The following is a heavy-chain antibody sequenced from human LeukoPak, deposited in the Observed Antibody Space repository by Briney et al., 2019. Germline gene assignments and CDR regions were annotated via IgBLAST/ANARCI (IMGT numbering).Heavy chain of an antibody. J-gene: IGHJ5*02. CDR1: GGSISSYY. V-gene: IGHV4-59*01. CDR2: IYYSGST. CDR3: ARCIRDYYGSGSHLGWFDP. Sequence: AETLSLTCTVSGGSISSYYWSWIRQPPGKGLEWIGYIYYSGSTNYNPSLKSRVTISVDTSKNQFSLKLSSVTAADTAVYYCARCIRDYYGSGSHLGWFDPWGQGTLVTVSS. D-gene: IGHD3-10*01.